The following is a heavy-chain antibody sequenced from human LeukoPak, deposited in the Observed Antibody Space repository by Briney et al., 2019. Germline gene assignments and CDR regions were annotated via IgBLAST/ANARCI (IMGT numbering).Heavy chain of an antibody. CDR1: GFTFSNYW. V-gene: IGHV3-74*01. CDR2: INSDGSST. D-gene: IGHD3-9*01. J-gene: IGHJ4*02. CDR3: AKDPLRYFDWSDY. Sequence: GGSLRLSCAASGFTFSNYWIHWVRQASGKGLVWVSRINSDGSSTYYADSVKGRFTISRDNSKNTLYLQMNSLRAEDTAVYYCAKDPLRYFDWSDYWGQGTLVTVSS.